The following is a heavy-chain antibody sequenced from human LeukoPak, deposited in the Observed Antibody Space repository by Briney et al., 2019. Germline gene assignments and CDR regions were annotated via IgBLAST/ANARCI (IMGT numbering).Heavy chain of an antibody. CDR1: GGSFSGYY. Sequence: SETLSLTCAVYGGSFSGYYWSWIRQPPGKGLEWIGEINHSGSTNYNPSLKSRVTISVDTSKNQFSLKLSSVTAADTAVYYCARGSPLPARYSSAPRFDYWGQGTLVTVSS. D-gene: IGHD6-25*01. CDR2: INHSGST. CDR3: ARGSPLPARYSSAPRFDY. V-gene: IGHV4-34*01. J-gene: IGHJ4*02.